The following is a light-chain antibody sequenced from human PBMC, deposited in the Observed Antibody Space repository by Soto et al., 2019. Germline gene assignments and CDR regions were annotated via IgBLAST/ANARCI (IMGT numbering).Light chain of an antibody. CDR3: VQDYDYPRT. CDR2: AAS. Sequence: AIQMTQSPSSLSASVGDRVTITCRASQVIRNDLGWYQQEPGKAPKLLIYAASTLHSGVPSRFSGSGSATEFTLTISTLHPDDFATYYCVQDYDYPRTFGQGTKVDIK. V-gene: IGKV1-6*01. CDR1: QVIRND. J-gene: IGKJ1*01.